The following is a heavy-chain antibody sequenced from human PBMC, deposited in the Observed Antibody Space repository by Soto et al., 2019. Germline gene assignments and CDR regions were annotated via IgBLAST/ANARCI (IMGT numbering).Heavy chain of an antibody. CDR2: IKPDHGNT. V-gene: IGHV1-18*04. CDR3: ATSSVSGFDP. D-gene: IGHD3-10*01. Sequence: QLQLVQSGGEVKKPGASVRVSCEAYGYPFSKYGISWIRQAPGQGLEWMGGIKPDHGNTDYAQKFQGRVTMTTDTYSNTAYMELRSLRSDATAVYYCATSSVSGFDPWGQGTLVSVSS. CDR1: GYPFSKYG. J-gene: IGHJ5*02.